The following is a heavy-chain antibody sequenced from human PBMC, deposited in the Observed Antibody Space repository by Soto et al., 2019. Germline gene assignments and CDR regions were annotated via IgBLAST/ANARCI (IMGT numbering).Heavy chain of an antibody. CDR3: ARTLQLWHTSFEY. Sequence: GGSLRLSYAASGFTFGSYWMSWVRQAPGKGLEWVSNIKQDGSEKYYVYAVKGRFTISRENAKHSLYLQMNSLRAEDTAVYYCARTLQLWHTSFEYGGQGPLVTAYS. CDR2: IKQDGSEK. V-gene: IGHV3-7*03. J-gene: IGHJ4*02. D-gene: IGHD5-18*01. CDR1: GFTFGSYW.